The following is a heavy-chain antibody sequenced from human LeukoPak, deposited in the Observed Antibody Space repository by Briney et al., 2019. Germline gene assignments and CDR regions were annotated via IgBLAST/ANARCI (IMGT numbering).Heavy chain of an antibody. D-gene: IGHD3-22*01. Sequence: PGRSLRLSCAASGFTFSSYGMHWVRQAPGKGLEWVAVISYDGSNKYYADYVKGRFTISRDNSKNTLYLQMNSLRAEDTAVYYCAKGTLIYYDSSGDYFDYWGQGTLVTVSS. CDR1: GFTFSSYG. V-gene: IGHV3-30*18. CDR2: ISYDGSNK. J-gene: IGHJ4*02. CDR3: AKGTLIYYDSSGDYFDY.